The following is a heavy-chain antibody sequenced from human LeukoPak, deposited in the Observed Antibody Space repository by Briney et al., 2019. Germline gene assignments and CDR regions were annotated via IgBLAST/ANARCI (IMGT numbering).Heavy chain of an antibody. J-gene: IGHJ4*02. CDR1: GYTFTSYY. CDR2: INPSGGST. V-gene: IGHV1-46*01. Sequence: ASVRVSCKASGYTFTSYYMHWVGQAPGQGREGMGVINPSGGSTNYAQKFQGRVTITRDTSTSTVYMELSSLRSEDTAVYYCARGSGGSSGWYPNLLLDYWGQGTLVSVSS. CDR3: ARGSGGSSGWYPNLLLDY. D-gene: IGHD6-19*01.